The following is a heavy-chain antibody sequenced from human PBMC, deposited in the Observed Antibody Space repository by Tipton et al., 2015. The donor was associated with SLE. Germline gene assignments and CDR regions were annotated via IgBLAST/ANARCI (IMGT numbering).Heavy chain of an antibody. J-gene: IGHJ5*02. Sequence: SLRLSCAASGFSFSDYAMHWVRQAPGKGLVRVAGISSDGVYKNYADSVQGRLTVSRDNSKNTLFLQMDSLRPEDTAVYYCAKDDYGDLTPGATWGQGTLVTVSS. CDR2: ISSDGVYK. CDR3: AKDDYGDLTPGAT. D-gene: IGHD4-17*01. V-gene: IGHV3-30*04. CDR1: GFSFSDYA.